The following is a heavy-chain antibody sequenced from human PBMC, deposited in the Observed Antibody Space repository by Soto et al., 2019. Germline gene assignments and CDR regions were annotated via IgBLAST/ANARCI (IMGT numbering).Heavy chain of an antibody. Sequence: SETLSLTCTVSGTSINTHYWSWIRQPPGKGLEWIGYVFHTGTTDYNPFLKSRVTISVDTSKNQFFLNLTSVTAADTATYFCASSITMVRGVRLAQHWGQGTLVTVSS. J-gene: IGHJ1*01. CDR2: VFHTGTT. V-gene: IGHV4-59*11. D-gene: IGHD3-10*01. CDR3: ASSITMVRGVRLAQH. CDR1: GTSINTHY.